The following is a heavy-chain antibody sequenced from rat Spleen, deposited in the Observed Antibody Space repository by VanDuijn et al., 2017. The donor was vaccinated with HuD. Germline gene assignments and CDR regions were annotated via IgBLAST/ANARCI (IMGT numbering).Heavy chain of an antibody. Sequence: QVRLKESGPGLVQPSQTLSLTCTVSGFSLISYAVNWVRQPPGKGLEWMGVIWTGGSTAYNSLLKSRLSISRDISKSQVFLKMNSLQTEDTAIYYCTRAWGGYSRDYFDYWGQGVMVTVSS. D-gene: IGHD1-11*01. CDR1: GFSLISYA. CDR2: IWTGGST. CDR3: TRAWGGYSRDYFDY. J-gene: IGHJ2*01. V-gene: IGHV2-15*01.